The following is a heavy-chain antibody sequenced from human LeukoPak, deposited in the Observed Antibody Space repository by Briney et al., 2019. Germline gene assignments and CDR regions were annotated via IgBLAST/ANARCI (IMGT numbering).Heavy chain of an antibody. J-gene: IGHJ6*03. CDR3: ARGLVEAVADIVYYYYYYMDV. D-gene: IGHD6-19*01. V-gene: IGHV1-8*01. Sequence: ASVKVSCKASGYTFTSYDINWVRQATGQGLEWMGWMNPNSGNTGYAQKFQGRVTITRNTSISTAYMELSSLRSEDTAVYYCARGLVEAVADIVYYYYYYMDVWGKGTTVTVSS. CDR2: MNPNSGNT. CDR1: GYTFTSYD.